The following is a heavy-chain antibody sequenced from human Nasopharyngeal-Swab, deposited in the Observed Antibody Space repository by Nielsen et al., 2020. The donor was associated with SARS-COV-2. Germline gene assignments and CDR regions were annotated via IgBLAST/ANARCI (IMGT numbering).Heavy chain of an antibody. CDR2: IYYSGST. CDR3: ARGTRTYYYGSGSYYRRADGMDV. J-gene: IGHJ6*02. CDR1: GGSISSSSYY. D-gene: IGHD3-10*01. Sequence: SETLSLTCTVSGGSISSSSYYWGWIRQPPGKGLEWIGSIYYSGSTYYNPSLKSRVTISVDTSMNQFSLKLSSVTAADTAVYYCARGTRTYYYGSGSYYRRADGMDVWGQGTTVTVSS. V-gene: IGHV4-39*01.